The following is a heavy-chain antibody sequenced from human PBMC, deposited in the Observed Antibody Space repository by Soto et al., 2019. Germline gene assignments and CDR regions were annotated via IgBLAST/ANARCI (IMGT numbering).Heavy chain of an antibody. Sequence: SETLCLTCTFSGGYISSSTYYWGWIRQPPGKGLEWIGSIYYSGSTDYNPSLKSRVTISVDTSKNQFSLKLSSVTAADTAVYYCAKGEGDDFWSGYYPFDPWGQGTMVTVSS. CDR3: AKGEGDDFWSGYYPFDP. D-gene: IGHD3-3*01. V-gene: IGHV4-39*01. CDR2: IYYSGST. J-gene: IGHJ5*02. CDR1: GGYISSSTYY.